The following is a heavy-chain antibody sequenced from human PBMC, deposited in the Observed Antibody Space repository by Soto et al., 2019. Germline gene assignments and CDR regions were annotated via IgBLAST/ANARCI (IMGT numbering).Heavy chain of an antibody. Sequence: GGSLRLSCAASGFTFSSYAMSWVRQAPGKGLEWVSAISGSGGSTYYADSVKGRFTISRDNSKNTLYLQMNSLRAEDTAVYYCAKVPSRHMIAAIHAYYGMDVWGQGTTVTVSS. CDR3: AKVPSRHMIAAIHAYYGMDV. CDR2: ISGSGGST. V-gene: IGHV3-23*01. J-gene: IGHJ6*02. D-gene: IGHD2-15*01. CDR1: GFTFSSYA.